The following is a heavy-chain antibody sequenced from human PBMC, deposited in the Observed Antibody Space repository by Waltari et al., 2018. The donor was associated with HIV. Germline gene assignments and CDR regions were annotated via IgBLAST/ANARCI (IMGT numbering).Heavy chain of an antibody. CDR3: VRGAYGDINDY. CDR1: GYFFRSFG. V-gene: IGHV1-18*01. J-gene: IGHJ4*02. D-gene: IGHD4-17*01. CDR2: ISGQKRET. Sequence: QVHLVQSGTEVKEPGASVRVSCKTSGYFFRSFGISWVRQAPGQGLEWIGGISGQKRETYDEQKFQGRVAMTTDISTTTAYMELKSLISDDTAMYFCVRGAYGDINDYWGQGTLVAVSS.